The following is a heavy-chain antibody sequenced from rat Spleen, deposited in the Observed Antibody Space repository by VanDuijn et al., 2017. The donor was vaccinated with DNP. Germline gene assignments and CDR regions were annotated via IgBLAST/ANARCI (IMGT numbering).Heavy chain of an antibody. V-gene: IGHV3-1*01. D-gene: IGHD1-11*01. Sequence: EVQLQESGPGLVKPSQSLSLTCSVTGYSITSNYWGWFRNFPGNKREWIGHISYSGSTTYTPSLKSRISITRDTSKNQFFLQLNSVITEDTATYYCARWDGGLYWGQGVMVTVSS. CDR2: ISYSGST. CDR3: ARWDGGLY. CDR1: GYSITSNY. J-gene: IGHJ2*01.